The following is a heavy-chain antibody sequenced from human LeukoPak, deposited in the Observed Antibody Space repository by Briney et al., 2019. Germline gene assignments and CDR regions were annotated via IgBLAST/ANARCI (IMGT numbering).Heavy chain of an antibody. J-gene: IGHJ4*02. CDR3: ARHQGLPNPDY. V-gene: IGHV5-10-1*01. CDR2: IDPSDSYT. CDR1: GCSFTSYW. Sequence: GESLKISRKGSGCSFTSYWISWVRQMPGKGLEWMGRIDPSDSYTNYSPSFQGHVTISADKSISTAYLQWSSLKASDTAMYYCARHQGLPNPDYWGQGTLVTVSS. D-gene: IGHD6-19*01.